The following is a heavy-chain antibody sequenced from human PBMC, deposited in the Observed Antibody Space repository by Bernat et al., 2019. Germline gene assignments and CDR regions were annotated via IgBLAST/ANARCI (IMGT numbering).Heavy chain of an antibody. J-gene: IGHJ6*02. CDR2: ISYDGSNK. V-gene: IGHV3-30*18. CDR1: GFTFSSYG. D-gene: IGHD6-19*01. Sequence: QVQLVESGGGVVQPGRSLRLSCAASGFTFSSYGMHWVRQAPGKGLEWVAVISYDGSNKYYADSVKGRFTISRDNSKNTLYLQMNSLRAEDTAVYYCAKEISSEGCYYCMDVWGQGTTVTVSS. CDR3: AKEISSEGCYYCMDV.